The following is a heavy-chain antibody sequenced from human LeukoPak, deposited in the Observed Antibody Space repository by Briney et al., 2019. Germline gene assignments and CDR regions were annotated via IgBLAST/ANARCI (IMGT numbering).Heavy chain of an antibody. CDR3: ARAHANCGGDCYPFDY. Sequence: PSETLSLTCTVSGGSISSYYWSWIRQPPGKGLEWIGYIYYSGSTNYNPSLKSRVTISVDTSKNQFSLKLSSVTAADTAVYYCARAHANCGGDCYPFDYWGQGTLVTVSS. D-gene: IGHD2-21*02. CDR2: IYYSGST. J-gene: IGHJ4*02. CDR1: GGSISSYY. V-gene: IGHV4-59*12.